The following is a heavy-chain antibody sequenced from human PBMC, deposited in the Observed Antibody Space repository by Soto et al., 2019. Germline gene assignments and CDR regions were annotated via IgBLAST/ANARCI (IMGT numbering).Heavy chain of an antibody. V-gene: IGHV4-59*01. Sequence: PSETLSLTCTVSGGSISNYYWTWIRQPPGKGLEWIGYIYYRGSTNYNPSLKSRITMSVDTSRNQFSLKLSSVTAADTAVYYCARRSFFGGYHYDMDVWVQGTTVTVS. CDR1: GGSISNYY. J-gene: IGHJ6*02. CDR2: IYYRGST. CDR3: ARRSFFGGYHYDMDV. D-gene: IGHD3-10*01.